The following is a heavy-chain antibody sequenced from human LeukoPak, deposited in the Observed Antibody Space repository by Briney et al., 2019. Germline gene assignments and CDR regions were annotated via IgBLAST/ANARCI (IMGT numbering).Heavy chain of an antibody. Sequence: GGSLRLSCAASGFTFDDYAMHWVRQAPGKGLEWVSGISWNSGSTSYADSVKGRFTISRDNAKNTLYLQMNSLRAEDTAVYYCARRVVVPAAPYYFDYWGQGTLVTVSS. V-gene: IGHV3-9*01. CDR2: ISWNSGST. J-gene: IGHJ4*02. CDR3: ARRVVVPAAPYYFDY. D-gene: IGHD2-2*01. CDR1: GFTFDDYA.